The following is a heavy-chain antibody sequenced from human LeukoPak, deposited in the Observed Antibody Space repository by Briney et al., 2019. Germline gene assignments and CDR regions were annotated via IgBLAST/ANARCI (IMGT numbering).Heavy chain of an antibody. Sequence: SETLSLSCTVSRGSISSSSYYWGWIRQAPGKGLEWIGSIYYSGSTYYNPSLKSRVTISVDTSKNQFSLKLSSVTAADTAVYYCARVSYGSGSPIDYWGQGTLVTVSS. CDR2: IYYSGST. J-gene: IGHJ4*02. CDR3: ARVSYGSGSPIDY. CDR1: RGSISSSSYY. D-gene: IGHD3-10*01. V-gene: IGHV4-39*07.